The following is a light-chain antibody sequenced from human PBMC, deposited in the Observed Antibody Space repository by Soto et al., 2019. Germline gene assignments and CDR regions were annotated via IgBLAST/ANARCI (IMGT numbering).Light chain of an antibody. CDR3: QQYGSSPVA. CDR1: HSVSSSY. Sequence: EIVLTQSPGTLSLSPGERATLSCRANHSVSSSYLAWYQQKPCQAPRLLIYGASSRATGIPDRFSGSGSGTDFTLTISRLEPEDFAVYYCQQYGSSPVAFGQGTKVDIK. CDR2: GAS. V-gene: IGKV3-20*01. J-gene: IGKJ1*01.